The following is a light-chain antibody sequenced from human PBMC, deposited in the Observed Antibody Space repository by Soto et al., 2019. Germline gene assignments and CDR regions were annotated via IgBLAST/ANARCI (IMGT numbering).Light chain of an antibody. V-gene: IGKV3-20*01. CDR3: QQYGSSPLGT. Sequence: EIVLTQSPGTLPLSPGERATLSCRASQSVSSSYLAWYQQKPGQAPRLLIYGASSRATRIPDRFSGSGSGTDFTLTISRLEPEDFAVYYCQQYGSSPLGTFGQGTKVEIK. CDR2: GAS. CDR1: QSVSSSY. J-gene: IGKJ1*01.